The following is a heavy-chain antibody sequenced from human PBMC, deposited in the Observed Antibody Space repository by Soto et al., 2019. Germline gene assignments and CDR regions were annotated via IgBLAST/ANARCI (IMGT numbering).Heavy chain of an antibody. CDR1: GDSIIGTHW. J-gene: IGHJ4*02. CDR3: ARESYYGSGATVVAY. V-gene: IGHV4-4*02. CDR2: THHSRGT. Sequence: SETLSLTCAVSGDSIIGTHWWSWVRRPPGKGLEFIGETHHSRGTNYNPSLRSRVTMSLDKSKNQLSLILYSVTAADTAVYYCARESYYGSGATVVAYWGQGTLVTVSS. D-gene: IGHD3-10*01.